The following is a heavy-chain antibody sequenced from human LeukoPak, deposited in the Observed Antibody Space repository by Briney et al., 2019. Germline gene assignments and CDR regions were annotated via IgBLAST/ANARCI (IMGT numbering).Heavy chain of an antibody. J-gene: IGHJ5*02. CDR1: GGSFSGYY. D-gene: IGHD3-22*01. CDR3: ARAVDSSGYYRGNWFDP. Sequence: SETLSLTCAVYGGSFSGYYWSWVRQPPGKGLEWIGEINHSGSTNYNPSLKSRVTISVDTSKDQFTLKLSSVTAADTAVYYCARAVDSSGYYRGNWFDPWGQGTLVTVSS. CDR2: INHSGST. V-gene: IGHV4-34*01.